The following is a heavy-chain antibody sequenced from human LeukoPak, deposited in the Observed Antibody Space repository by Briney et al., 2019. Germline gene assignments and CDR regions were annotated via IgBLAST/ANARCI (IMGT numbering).Heavy chain of an antibody. D-gene: IGHD3-10*01. V-gene: IGHV3-66*01. J-gene: IGHJ4*02. Sequence: GGSLRLSCAASGFTVSSNYMSWVRQAPGKGLEWVSVIYSGGSTYYADSVKGRFTISRDNSKNTLYLQMNSLRAEDTAVYYCARAARLLWFGELSTPYYFDYGGQGTLVTVSS. CDR1: GFTVSSNY. CDR2: IYSGGST. CDR3: ARAARLLWFGELSTPYYFDY.